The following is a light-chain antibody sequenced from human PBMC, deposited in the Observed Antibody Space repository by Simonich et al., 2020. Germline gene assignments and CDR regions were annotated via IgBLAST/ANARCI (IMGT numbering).Light chain of an antibody. J-gene: IGKJ2*01. CDR2: WAS. CDR1: QSVLYSSNHKNY. V-gene: IGKV4-1*01. Sequence: DIVMTQSPDSLAVSLGERATINCKSSQSVLYSSNHKNYLAWYQQKPGQPPKLLIYWASTRESGVPDRFRGSGSVTDFTLTISSLQAEDVAVYYCQQYYSTPYTFGQGTKLEIK. CDR3: QQYYSTPYT.